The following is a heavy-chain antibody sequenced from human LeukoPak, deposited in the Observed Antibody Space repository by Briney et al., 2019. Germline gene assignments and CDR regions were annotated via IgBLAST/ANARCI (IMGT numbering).Heavy chain of an antibody. J-gene: IGHJ6*03. D-gene: IGHD6-13*01. CDR3: ARHTKSIAAGGRYYYYMDV. Sequence: PSETLSLTCTVSGGSISSYYWSWIRQPPGKGLEWIGYIYYSGSTNYNPSLKSRVTISVDTSKNQFSLKLSSVTAADTAVYYFARHTKSIAAGGRYYYYMDVWGKGTTVTVSS. CDR1: GGSISSYY. V-gene: IGHV4-59*08. CDR2: IYYSGST.